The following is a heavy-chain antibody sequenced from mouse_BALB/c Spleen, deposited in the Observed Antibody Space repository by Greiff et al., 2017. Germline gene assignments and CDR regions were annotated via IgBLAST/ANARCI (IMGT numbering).Heavy chain of an antibody. D-gene: IGHD5-1*01. Sequence: EVKLQESGGGLVQPGGSLRLSCATSGFTFTDYYMSWVRQPPGKALEWLGFIRNKANGYTTEYSASVKGRFTISRDNSQSILYLQMNTLRAEDSATYYCARDSFTSHYFDYWGQGTTLTVSS. CDR1: GFTFTDYY. CDR3: ARDSFTSHYFDY. V-gene: IGHV7-3*02. CDR2: IRNKANGYTT. J-gene: IGHJ2*01.